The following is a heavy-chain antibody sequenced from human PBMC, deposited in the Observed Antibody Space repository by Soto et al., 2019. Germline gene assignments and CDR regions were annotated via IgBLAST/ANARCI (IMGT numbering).Heavy chain of an antibody. CDR2: ISSSGSTI. CDR1: GFTFSDYY. D-gene: IGHD3-10*01. V-gene: IGHV3-11*01. CDR3: ARDYEITMVRGVIFNYYYMDV. Sequence: GGSLRLSCAASGFTFSDYYMSWIRQAPGKGLEWVSYISSSGSTIYYADSVKGRFTISRDNAKNSLYVQMNSLRAEDTAVYYCARDYEITMVRGVIFNYYYMDVWGKGTTVTVSS. J-gene: IGHJ6*03.